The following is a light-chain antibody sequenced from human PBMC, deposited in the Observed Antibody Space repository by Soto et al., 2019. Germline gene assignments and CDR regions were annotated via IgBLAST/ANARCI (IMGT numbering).Light chain of an antibody. CDR2: DVS. CDR3: SSDTTSNTRQIV. CDR1: SSDVGGYNY. Sequence: QSALTQPASVSGSPGQSITISCTGTSSDVGGYNYVSWDQHHPGKAPKLIIYDVSNRPSGVSIRFSGSKSDNTASLTISGLQPEDEADYHCSSDTTSNTRQIVFGTGTKLTVL. V-gene: IGLV2-14*03. J-gene: IGLJ1*01.